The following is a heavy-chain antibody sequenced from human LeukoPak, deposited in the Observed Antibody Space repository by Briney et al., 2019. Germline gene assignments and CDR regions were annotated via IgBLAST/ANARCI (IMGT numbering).Heavy chain of an antibody. CDR1: GGSISSYY. V-gene: IGHV4-59*01. CDR2: IYYSGST. D-gene: IGHD4-23*01. Sequence: KPSETLSLTCTVSGGSISSYYWSWIRQPPGKGLEWIGYIYYSGSTNYNPSLKSRVTISVDTSKNQFSLKLSSVTAADTAVYYCARGMAALYGGHFDYWGQGTLVTVSS. CDR3: ARGMAALYGGHFDY. J-gene: IGHJ4*02.